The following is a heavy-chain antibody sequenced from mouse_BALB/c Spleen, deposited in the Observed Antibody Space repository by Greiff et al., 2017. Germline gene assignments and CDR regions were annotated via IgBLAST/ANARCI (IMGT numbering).Heavy chain of an antibody. CDR1: GFSLTDYG. D-gene: IGHD2-10*02. CDR3: AKQEYGKYYYAMDY. J-gene: IGHJ4*01. Sequence: VKLVESGPGLVAPSQSLSITCTVSGFSLTDYGVSWIRQPPGKGLEWLGVIWGGGSTYYNSALKSRLSISKDKSKSQVFLKMNSLQTDDTAMYYCAKQEYGKYYYAMDYWGQGTSVTVSS. CDR2: IWGGGST. V-gene: IGHV2-6-5*01.